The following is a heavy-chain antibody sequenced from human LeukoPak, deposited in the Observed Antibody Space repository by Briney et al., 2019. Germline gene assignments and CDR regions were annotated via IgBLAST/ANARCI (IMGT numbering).Heavy chain of an antibody. V-gene: IGHV3-9*01. Sequence: GGSLRLSCAASGFTFDDYAMHWVRQAPGKGLEWVSGISWNSGSIGYADSVKGRFTISRDNAKNSLYLQMNSLRAEDTALYYCAKDTYYYGSGSYPPNYYYYGMDVWGQGTTVTVSS. CDR1: GFTFDDYA. J-gene: IGHJ6*02. D-gene: IGHD3-10*01. CDR2: ISWNSGSI. CDR3: AKDTYYYGSGSYPPNYYYYGMDV.